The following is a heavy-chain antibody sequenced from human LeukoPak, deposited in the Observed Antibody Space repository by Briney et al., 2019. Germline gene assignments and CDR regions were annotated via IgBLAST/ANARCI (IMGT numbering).Heavy chain of an antibody. CDR3: ARGGDFWSGYYGPRCFDY. CDR2: MSPTTGNA. D-gene: IGHD3-3*01. CDR1: GYMFTNHD. Sequence: ASVKVSCEASGYMFTNHDIHWVRQAPGQGLEWMGWMSPTTGNAGYAQKFQGRVTMTRDTSINTAYLELSSLTSEDTAVYYCARGGDFWSGYYGPRCFDYWGQGTLVTVSS. J-gene: IGHJ4*02. V-gene: IGHV1-8*01.